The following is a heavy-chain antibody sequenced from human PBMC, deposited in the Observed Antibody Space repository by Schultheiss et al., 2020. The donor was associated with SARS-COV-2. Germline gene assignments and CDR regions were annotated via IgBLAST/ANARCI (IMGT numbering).Heavy chain of an antibody. CDR1: GFTFSSYA. CDR3: ARKQLVSYYYYYYMDV. Sequence: GGSLRLSCAASGFTFSSYAMSWVRQAQGKGLEWVSSISSSSSYIYYADSVKGRFTISRDYSKNTLYLQMNSLRAEDTAVYYCARKQLVSYYYYYYMDVWGKGTTVTVSS. D-gene: IGHD6-13*01. J-gene: IGHJ6*03. V-gene: IGHV3-21*01. CDR2: ISSSSSYI.